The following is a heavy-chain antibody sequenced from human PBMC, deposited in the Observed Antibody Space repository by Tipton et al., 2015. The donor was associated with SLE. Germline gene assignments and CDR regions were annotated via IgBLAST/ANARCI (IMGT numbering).Heavy chain of an antibody. D-gene: IGHD3-22*01. CDR1: GFTFSSYS. CDR2: IWYDGSYK. CDR3: AKEGGDDSRGDMRY. V-gene: IGHV3-33*06. J-gene: IGHJ4*02. Sequence: SLRLSCAASGFTFSSYSMNWVRQAPGKGLEWVAVIWYDGSYKYYGDSVKGRFTISRDNSKNTLYLQMNSLRDEDTAVYYCAKEGGDDSRGDMRYWGQGTLVSVSP.